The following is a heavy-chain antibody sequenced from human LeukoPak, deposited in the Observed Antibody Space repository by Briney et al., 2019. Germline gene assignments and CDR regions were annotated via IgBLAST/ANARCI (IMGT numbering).Heavy chain of an antibody. CDR3: ARGSLETITRYYYYGMDV. CDR2: IYYGGST. J-gene: IGHJ6*02. V-gene: IGHV4-59*01. D-gene: IGHD1-14*01. Sequence: PSETLSLTCTVSGGSISSYYWSWIRQPPGKGLEWIGYIYYGGSTNYNPSLKSRVTISVDTSKNQFSLKLSSVTAADTAVYYCARGSLETITRYYYYGMDVWGQGTTVTVSS. CDR1: GGSISSYY.